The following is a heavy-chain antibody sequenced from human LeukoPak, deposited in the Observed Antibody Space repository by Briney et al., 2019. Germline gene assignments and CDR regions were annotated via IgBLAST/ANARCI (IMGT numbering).Heavy chain of an antibody. CDR3: ARGVGAEIAGNY. CDR2: IDRRGST. V-gene: IGHV4-34*01. CDR1: GGSFGSYY. Sequence: SETLSLTCAVYGGSFGSYYWSWIRQTPGKGLEWIAEIDRRGSTNYNPSLKSRITISMDTSNNQFFLQLSSVTAADTAVYYCARGVGAEIAGNYWGQGTLVTVSS. J-gene: IGHJ4*02. D-gene: IGHD1-26*01.